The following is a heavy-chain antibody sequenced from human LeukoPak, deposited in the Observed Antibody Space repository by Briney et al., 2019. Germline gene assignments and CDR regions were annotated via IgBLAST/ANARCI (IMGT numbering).Heavy chain of an antibody. CDR2: INSDGSST. J-gene: IGHJ6*03. D-gene: IGHD2-21*02. V-gene: IGHV3-74*01. CDR1: GFTFSSYG. CDR3: ARDTVVVTAISYYYYMDV. Sequence: PGGSLRLSCAASGFTFSSYGMSWVRQAPGKGLVWVSRINSDGSSTSYADSVKGRFTISRDNAKNTLYLQMDSLRAEDTAVYYCARDTVVVTAISYYYYMDVWGKGTTVTVSS.